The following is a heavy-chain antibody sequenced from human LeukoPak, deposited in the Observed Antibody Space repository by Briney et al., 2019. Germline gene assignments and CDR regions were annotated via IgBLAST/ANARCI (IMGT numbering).Heavy chain of an antibody. CDR1: GGSISTNNYY. V-gene: IGHV4-39*01. D-gene: IGHD3-3*01. J-gene: IGHJ4*02. Sequence: SETLSLTCTVSGGSISTNNYYWGWIRQPPGKGLEWIGTIYYTGSTYYNPSLKSRVTMSADTSKKQFSLKLTSVTAADTAVYYCARLPRYDFWSWGQGTLVTVSS. CDR3: ARLPRYDFWS. CDR2: IYYTGST.